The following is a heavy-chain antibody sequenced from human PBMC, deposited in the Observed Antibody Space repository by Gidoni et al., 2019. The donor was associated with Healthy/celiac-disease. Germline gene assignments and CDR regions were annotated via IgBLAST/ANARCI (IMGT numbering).Heavy chain of an antibody. J-gene: IGHJ5*02. CDR2: INPNSGGT. CDR1: GYTFTGHY. V-gene: IGHV1-2*02. D-gene: IGHD3-22*01. Sequence: QVQLVQSGAEVKKPGASVKVSCKASGYTFTGHYMHWVRQAPGQGLEWMGWINPNSGGTNYAQKFQGRVTMTRDTSISTAYMELSRLRSDDTAVYYCARDHYYYDSSGPLFDPWGQGTLVTVSS. CDR3: ARDHYYYDSSGPLFDP.